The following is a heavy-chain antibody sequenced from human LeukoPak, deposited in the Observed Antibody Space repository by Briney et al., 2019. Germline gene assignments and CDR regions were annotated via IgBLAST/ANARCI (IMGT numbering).Heavy chain of an antibody. Sequence: PSETLSLTCTVSGGSISSSSYYWGWIRQPPGKGLEWIGSIYYSGSTYYNPSLKSRVTISVDTSKNQFSLKLSSVTAADTAVYYCARRRYSSSWRYFDYWGQGTLVTVSS. CDR3: ARRRYSSSWRYFDY. CDR2: IYYSGST. V-gene: IGHV4-39*07. CDR1: GGSISSSSYY. D-gene: IGHD6-13*01. J-gene: IGHJ4*02.